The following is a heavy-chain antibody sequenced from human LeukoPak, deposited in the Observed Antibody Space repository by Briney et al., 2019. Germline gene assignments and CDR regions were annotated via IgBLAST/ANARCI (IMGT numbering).Heavy chain of an antibody. CDR3: AKGRYSNSRYFADS. V-gene: IGHV3-23*01. J-gene: IGHJ4*02. CDR2: VSGSATNT. CDR1: GFTFSNYV. Sequence: GGSLRLSCAASGFTFSNYVMSWVRQAPGKGLEWVSSVSGSATNTSYADSVKGRFTISRDTSENTLYLQMNSLRAEDTAVYYCAKGRYSNSRYFADSWGQGTLVTVSS. D-gene: IGHD6-6*01.